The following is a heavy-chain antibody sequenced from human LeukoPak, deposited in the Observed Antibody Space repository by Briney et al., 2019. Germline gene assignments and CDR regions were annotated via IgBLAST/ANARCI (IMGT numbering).Heavy chain of an antibody. J-gene: IGHJ4*02. CDR3: ARQSVSSGWLTY. V-gene: IGHV4-39*01. CDR1: RGSLSSSSYH. Sequence: PSETLSLTCNVSRGSLSSSSYHWGWIRQPPGKGLEWIGSIHYSGSSYYNPSLKSRVTISVDASKNQFSLKLSSVTAADTAVYYCARQSVSSGWLTYWGQGTLVTVSS. CDR2: IHYSGSS. D-gene: IGHD6-19*01.